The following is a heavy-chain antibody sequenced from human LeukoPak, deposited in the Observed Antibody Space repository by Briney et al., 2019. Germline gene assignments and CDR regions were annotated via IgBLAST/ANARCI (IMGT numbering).Heavy chain of an antibody. CDR3: AKRPGYYYDSSGYYQPTDY. Sequence: GGSLRLSCAASGFTFSDYYMSWIRQAPGKGLEWVSYISSSGSTIYYADSVKGRFTISRDNAKNSLYLQVNSLRAEDTAVYYCAKRPGYYYDSSGYYQPTDYWGQGTLVTVSS. CDR2: ISSSGSTI. D-gene: IGHD3-22*01. V-gene: IGHV3-11*01. CDR1: GFTFSDYY. J-gene: IGHJ4*02.